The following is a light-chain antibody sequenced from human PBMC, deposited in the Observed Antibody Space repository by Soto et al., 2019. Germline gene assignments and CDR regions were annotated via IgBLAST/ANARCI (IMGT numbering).Light chain of an antibody. CDR3: HQYNNWPPHT. CDR2: GAP. V-gene: IGKV3-15*01. CDR1: QRVSSN. Sequence: EIVMTQSPATLSVSPGERATLSCRATQRVSSNLAWYQQKACQAPRLLIYGAPTRATGIPDRFSGSGSGTEFTLTISSVQSEDFAVYYCHQYNNWPPHTFGQGTKLEIK. J-gene: IGKJ2*01.